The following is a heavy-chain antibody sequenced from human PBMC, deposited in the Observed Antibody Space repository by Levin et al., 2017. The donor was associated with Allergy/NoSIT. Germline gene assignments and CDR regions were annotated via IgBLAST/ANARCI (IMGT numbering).Heavy chain of an antibody. CDR3: ARGEGSYGYRGSYYFDY. J-gene: IGHJ4*02. CDR2: IYYSGST. V-gene: IGHV4-59*01. CDR1: GGSISSYY. D-gene: IGHD5-18*01. Sequence: SETLSLTCTVSGGSISSYYWSWIRQPPGKGLEWIGYIYYSGSTNYNPSLKSRVTISVDTSKNQFSLKLSSVTAADTAVYYCARGEGSYGYRGSYYFDYWGQGTLVTVSS.